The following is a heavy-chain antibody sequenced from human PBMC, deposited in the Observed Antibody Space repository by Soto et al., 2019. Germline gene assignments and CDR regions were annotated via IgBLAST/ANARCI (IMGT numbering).Heavy chain of an antibody. CDR2: MNPSRGNT. J-gene: IGHJ5*02. CDR3: ATGILAARPGGYNWFDP. V-gene: IGHV1-8*01. Sequence: ASVKVSCKASGYTCTSYDINWVRQATGQGLAWMGWMNPSRGNTGYAQKFQGRVSMTRNTSIRRAYMELSRLRSGDTAGSYSATGILAARPGGYNWFDPWGQGTLVTVSS. CDR1: GYTCTSYD. D-gene: IGHD6-6*01.